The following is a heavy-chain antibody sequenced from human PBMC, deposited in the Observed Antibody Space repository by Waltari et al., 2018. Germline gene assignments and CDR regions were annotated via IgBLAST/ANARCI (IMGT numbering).Heavy chain of an antibody. CDR2: ISSSSSYI. Sequence: EVQLVESGGGLVKPGGSLRLSCAASGFTFSSYSMNWVRQAPGKGLEWVSSISSSSSYIYYADSVKGRFTISRDNAKNSLYLQMNSLRAEDTAVYYCARDCRISSTSCFPYYYYYMDVWGKGTTVTVSS. V-gene: IGHV3-21*01. CDR3: ARDCRISSTSCFPYYYYYMDV. D-gene: IGHD2-2*01. J-gene: IGHJ6*03. CDR1: GFTFSSYS.